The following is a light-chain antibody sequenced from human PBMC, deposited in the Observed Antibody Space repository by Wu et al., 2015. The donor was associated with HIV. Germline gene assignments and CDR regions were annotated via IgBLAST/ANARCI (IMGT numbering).Light chain of an antibody. CDR2: DAS. CDR1: QSVSSY. J-gene: IGKJ2*01. V-gene: IGKV3-11*01. CDR3: QQYDGSPTYT. Sequence: EIVLTQSPATLSLSPGERATLSCRASQSVSSYLAWYQQKPGQAPRLLIYDASNRATGIPARFSGSGSGTDFTLTISSLEPEDFAVYYCQQYDGSPTYTFGQGTKLEIK.